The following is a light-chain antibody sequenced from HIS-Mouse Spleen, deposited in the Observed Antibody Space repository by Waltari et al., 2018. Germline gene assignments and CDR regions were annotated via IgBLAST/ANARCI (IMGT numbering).Light chain of an antibody. V-gene: IGLV3-10*01. CDR1: ALPKKY. CDR3: YSTDSSGNHRV. J-gene: IGLJ2*01. Sequence: SYDLTQPPSVSVSPGQKARITCSGDALPKKYAYWYQQKSGQAPVLVIYEDSKRPSGIPERFSGSSSGTMATLTISGAQVEDEADYYCYSTDSSGNHRVFGGGTKLTVL. CDR2: EDS.